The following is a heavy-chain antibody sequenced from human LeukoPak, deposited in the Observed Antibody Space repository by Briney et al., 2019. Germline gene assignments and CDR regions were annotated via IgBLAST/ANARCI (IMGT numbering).Heavy chain of an antibody. V-gene: IGHV4-59*01. Sequence: KASETLSLTCTVSGGSISSYYWSWMRQPPGKGLEWIGYIYYSGSTNYNPSLKSRVTISVDTSKNQFSLKLSSVTAADTAVYYCARADWFGEYYFDYWGQGTLVTVSS. D-gene: IGHD3-10*01. CDR2: IYYSGST. J-gene: IGHJ4*02. CDR1: GGSISSYY. CDR3: ARADWFGEYYFDY.